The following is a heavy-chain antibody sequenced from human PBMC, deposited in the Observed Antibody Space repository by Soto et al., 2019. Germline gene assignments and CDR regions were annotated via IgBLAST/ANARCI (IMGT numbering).Heavy chain of an antibody. Sequence: TLSLTCTVSGGSIRNGNYYWSWIRQLPGKGLEWIGNIYYIGTTSYNPSLKSRVIISIDTSKNQFSLELTSVLAADTAVYYCAKNETTRPWFDPWGQGALVTVSS. D-gene: IGHD1-1*01. J-gene: IGHJ5*02. CDR3: AKNETTRPWFDP. V-gene: IGHV4-31*03. CDR1: GGSIRNGNYY. CDR2: IYYIGTT.